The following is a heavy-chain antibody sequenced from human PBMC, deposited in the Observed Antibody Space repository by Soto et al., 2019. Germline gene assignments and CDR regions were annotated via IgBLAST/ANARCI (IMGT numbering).Heavy chain of an antibody. CDR2: IRSKANSYAT. Sequence: EVQLVESGGGLVQPGGSLKLSCAASGFTFSGSAMHWVRQASGKGLEWVGRIRSKANSYATAYAASVKGRFTISRDDSKNTAYLQMNSLKTEDTAVYYCTRPKAGSPYYYMDVWGKGTTVTVSS. CDR3: TRPKAGSPYYYMDV. J-gene: IGHJ6*03. D-gene: IGHD1-1*01. CDR1: GFTFSGSA. V-gene: IGHV3-73*01.